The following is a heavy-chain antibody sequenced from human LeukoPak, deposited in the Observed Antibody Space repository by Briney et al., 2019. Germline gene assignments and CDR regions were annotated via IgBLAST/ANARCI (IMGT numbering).Heavy chain of an antibody. CDR1: GGSISSYY. CDR2: IYYSGGT. CDR3: ARGSRVVGFDF. Sequence: PSETLSPTCTVSGGSISSYYWSWIRQPPGKGLEWIGYIYYSGGTNYNPSLKSRVTISVDTSKNQFSLRLSSVTAADTALYYCARGSRVVGFDFWGQGTLVTVSS. D-gene: IGHD1-26*01. V-gene: IGHV4-59*01. J-gene: IGHJ4*02.